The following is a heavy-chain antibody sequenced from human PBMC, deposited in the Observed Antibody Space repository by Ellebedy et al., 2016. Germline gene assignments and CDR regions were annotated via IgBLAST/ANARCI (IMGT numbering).Heavy chain of an antibody. J-gene: IGHJ6*02. CDR3: ARDRRGGDWFYGMDV. CDR1: GYTFTSYD. V-gene: IGHV1-8*01. CDR2: MNPNSGNT. Sequence: ASVKVSCKASGYTFTSYDINWVRQATGQGLEWMGWMNPNSGNTGYAQKFQGRVTITRDTSASTAYMELSSLRSEDTAVYYCARDRRGGDWFYGMDVWGQGTTVTVSS. D-gene: IGHD2-21*02.